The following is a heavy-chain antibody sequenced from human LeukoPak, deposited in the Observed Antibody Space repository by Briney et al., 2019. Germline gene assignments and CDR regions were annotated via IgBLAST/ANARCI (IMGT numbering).Heavy chain of an antibody. CDR3: ARDRRFYYYDSSGYYYNAFDI. CDR1: GFTFSSYS. CDR2: ISSSSSYI. V-gene: IGHV3-21*01. J-gene: IGHJ3*02. D-gene: IGHD3-22*01. Sequence: PGGSLRLSCAASGFTFSSYSMNWVRQAPGKGLEWVSSISSSSSYIYYADSVKGRFTISRDNAKNSLYLQMNSLRAEDTAVYYCARDRRFYYYDSSGYYYNAFDIWGQGTTVTVSS.